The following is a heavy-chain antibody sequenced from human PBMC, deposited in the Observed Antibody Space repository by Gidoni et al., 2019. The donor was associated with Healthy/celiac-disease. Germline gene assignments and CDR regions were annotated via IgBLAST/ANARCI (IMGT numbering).Heavy chain of an antibody. Sequence: EAQLVESGGGLIQPGGSLRLSCAASGFTVSSNYMSWVRQAPGKGLEWVSVIYSGGSTYYADSVKGRFTISRDNSKNTLYLQMNSLRAEDTAVYYCARELLDDYSNYYYYYGMDVWGQGTTVTVSS. CDR3: ARELLDDYSNYYYYYGMDV. D-gene: IGHD4-4*01. V-gene: IGHV3-53*01. CDR2: IYSGGST. CDR1: GFTVSSNY. J-gene: IGHJ6*02.